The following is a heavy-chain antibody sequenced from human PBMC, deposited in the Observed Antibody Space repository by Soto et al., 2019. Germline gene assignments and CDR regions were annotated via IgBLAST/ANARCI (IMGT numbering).Heavy chain of an antibody. V-gene: IGHV4-30-2*01. CDR2: ISRSGST. D-gene: IGHD3-16*01. CDR1: GGSITSGNSYS. J-gene: IGHJ5*02. Sequence: SETLSLTCTVSGGSITSGNSYSWSWIRQPPGKGLEWIGSISRSGSTSYNPSLKGRVTMSVDKSKNQFSLKLSSVTAADTAVYYCARAVAPYLGIWFDPWGQGTMVTVYS. CDR3: ARAVAPYLGIWFDP.